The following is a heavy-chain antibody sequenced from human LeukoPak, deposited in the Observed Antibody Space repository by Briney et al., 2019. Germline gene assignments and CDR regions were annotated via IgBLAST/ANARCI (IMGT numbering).Heavy chain of an antibody. CDR1: GGTFSSYA. D-gene: IGHD4-17*01. J-gene: IGHJ6*02. CDR2: IIPIFGTA. Sequence: SVKVSCKASGGTFSSYAISWVRQAPGQGLEWMGGIIPIFGTANYAQKFQGRVTITADESTSTAYMELSSLRSEDTAVYYCARDGETTVTTGPDYGMDVWGQGTTVTVSS. CDR3: ARDGETTVTTGPDYGMDV. V-gene: IGHV1-69*13.